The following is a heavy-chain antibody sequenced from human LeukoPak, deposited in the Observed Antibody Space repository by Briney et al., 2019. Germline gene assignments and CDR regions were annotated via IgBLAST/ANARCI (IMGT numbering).Heavy chain of an antibody. CDR1: GGSISSGSYY. D-gene: IGHD2-15*01. CDR2: VYYSGST. Sequence: SETLSLTCTVSGGSISSGSYYWSWIRQPAGKGLEWIGYVYYSGSTNYNPSLKNRVSMSVDTSKNQFSLKLNSVTAADTAVYYCARRLGIGYCNGVSCYYYMDVWGKGTTVTVSS. V-gene: IGHV4-61*10. CDR3: ARRLGIGYCNGVSCYYYMDV. J-gene: IGHJ6*03.